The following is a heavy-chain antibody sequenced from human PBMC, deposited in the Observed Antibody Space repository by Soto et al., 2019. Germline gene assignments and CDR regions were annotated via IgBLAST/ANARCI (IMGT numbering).Heavy chain of an antibody. Sequence: QVQLVESGGGVVQPGRSLRLSCAASGFTFSSYGMHWVRQAPGKGLEWVAVIWYDGSKKYYADSEKGRFTISRDNSKNPQYLQMNSLRAEDTAVYYCARWDIVVVPDAISDDVQWYFDLWGRGTLVTVSS. D-gene: IGHD2-2*01. CDR2: IWYDGSKK. CDR3: ARWDIVVVPDAISDDVQWYFDL. V-gene: IGHV3-33*01. CDR1: GFTFSSYG. J-gene: IGHJ2*01.